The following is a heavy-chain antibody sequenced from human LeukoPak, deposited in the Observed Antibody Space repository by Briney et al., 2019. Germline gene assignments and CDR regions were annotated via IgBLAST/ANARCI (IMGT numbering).Heavy chain of an antibody. J-gene: IGHJ3*02. V-gene: IGHV4-30-2*01. CDR2: IYHSGST. CDR3: ARATDDAFDI. Sequence: SETLSLTCTVSGGSVSSGGYYWSWIRQPPGKGLEWIGYIYHSGSTYYNPSLKSRVTISVDKSKNQFSLRLSSVTAADTAVYYCARATDDAFDIWGQGTMVTVSS. CDR1: GGSVSSGGYY. D-gene: IGHD5-12*01.